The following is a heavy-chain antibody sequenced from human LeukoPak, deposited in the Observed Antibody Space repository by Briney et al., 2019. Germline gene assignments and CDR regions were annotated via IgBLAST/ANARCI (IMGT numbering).Heavy chain of an antibody. V-gene: IGHV3-53*05. CDR2: IYSGGST. D-gene: IGHD3-10*01. Sequence: PGGSLRLSCAASGFTVSSNYMSWVRQAPGKGLEWVSVIYSGGSTYYADSVKGRFTISRDNSKNTLYLQTNSLRAEDTAVYYCARSGTMVRGVIITFWFDPWGQGTLVTVSS. CDR3: ARSGTMVRGVIITFWFDP. CDR1: GFTVSSNY. J-gene: IGHJ5*02.